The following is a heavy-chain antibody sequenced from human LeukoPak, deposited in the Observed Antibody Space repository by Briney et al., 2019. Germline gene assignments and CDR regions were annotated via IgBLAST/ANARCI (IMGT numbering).Heavy chain of an antibody. V-gene: IGHV4-34*01. CDR2: INHSGST. Sequence: SETLSLTCTVSGGSISSYYWSWIRQPPGKGLEWIGEINHSGSTNYNPSLKSRVTISVDTSKNQFSLKLSSVTAADTAVYHCASRHPAASGTPFDPWGQGTLVTVSS. CDR3: ASRHPAASGTPFDP. D-gene: IGHD1-14*01. CDR1: GGSISSYY. J-gene: IGHJ5*02.